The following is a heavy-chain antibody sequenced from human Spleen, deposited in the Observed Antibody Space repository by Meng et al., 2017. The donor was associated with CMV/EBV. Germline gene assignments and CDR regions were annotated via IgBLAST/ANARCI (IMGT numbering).Heavy chain of an antibody. CDR1: GFTFSSYS. D-gene: IGHD2-2*01. J-gene: IGHJ2*01. CDR2: ISSSSSTI. CDR3: ARGLEDSSTYNNWYFDL. V-gene: IGHV3-48*04. Sequence: GGSLRLSCAASGFTFSSYSMNWVRQAPGKGLEWVSYISSSSSTIYYADSVKGRFTISRDNAKNSLYLQMNSLRAEDTAVYYCARGLEDSSTYNNWYFDLWGRGTLVTVSS.